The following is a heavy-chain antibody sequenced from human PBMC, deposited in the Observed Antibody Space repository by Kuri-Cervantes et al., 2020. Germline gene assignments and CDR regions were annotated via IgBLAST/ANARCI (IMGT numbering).Heavy chain of an antibody. CDR2: IKSKTDGGTT. CDR3: ARRNPAEYYYGMDV. J-gene: IGHJ6*02. Sequence: GESLKISCAASGFTFSNAWMSWVRQAPGKGLEWVGRIKSKTDGGTTDYAAPVKGRFTISRDDSKNTLYLQMNSLRAEDTAVYYCARRNPAEYYYGMDVWGQGTTVTVSS. V-gene: IGHV3-15*01. CDR1: GFTFSNAW.